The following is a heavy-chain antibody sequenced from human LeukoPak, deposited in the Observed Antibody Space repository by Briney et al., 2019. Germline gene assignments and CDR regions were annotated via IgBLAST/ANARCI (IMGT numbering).Heavy chain of an antibody. Sequence: GGSLRLSCSASGFTFNIYAMRWVRQAPGKGLEWVAAVTGSGGSTYYADSVKGRFTISRHNSKNTLYLQMHSPIAKANAVYYCSTPMGGGAIVRHFGYWGQGTLVTVSS. J-gene: IGHJ4*02. CDR2: VTGSGGST. CDR1: GFTFNIYA. V-gene: IGHV3-23*01. D-gene: IGHD3-10*01. CDR3: STPMGGGAIVRHFGY.